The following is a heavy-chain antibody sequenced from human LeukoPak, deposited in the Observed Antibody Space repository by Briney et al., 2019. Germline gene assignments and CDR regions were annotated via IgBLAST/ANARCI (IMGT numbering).Heavy chain of an antibody. CDR2: INPNSGVT. CDR3: ASYSSSRDFDY. J-gene: IGHJ4*02. Sequence: GASVKVSCKASGYTFTGYYMHWVRQAPGQGLEWMGRINPNSGVTNYAQKFQGRVTMTRDTSISTAYMELSRLRSDDTAVYYCASYSSSRDFDYWGQGTLVTVSS. D-gene: IGHD6-6*01. V-gene: IGHV1-2*06. CDR1: GYTFTGYY.